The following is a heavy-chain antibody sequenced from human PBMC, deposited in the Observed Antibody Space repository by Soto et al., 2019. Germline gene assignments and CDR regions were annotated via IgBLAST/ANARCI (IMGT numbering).Heavy chain of an antibody. CDR2: ISGSGGST. J-gene: IGHJ6*02. D-gene: IGHD6-6*01. V-gene: IGHV3-23*01. CDR1: GFTFSSYA. CDR3: AKDEQLVQYYYGMDV. Sequence: RGSLRLSCAASGFTFSSYAMSWVRQAPGKGLEWVSAISGSGGSTYYADSVKGRFTISRDNSKNTLYLQMNSLRAEDTAVYYCAKDEQLVQYYYGMDVWGQGTTVTVSS.